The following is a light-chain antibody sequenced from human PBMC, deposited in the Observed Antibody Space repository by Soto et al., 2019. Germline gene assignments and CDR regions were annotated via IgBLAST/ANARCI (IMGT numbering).Light chain of an antibody. J-gene: IGKJ2*01. CDR2: KAS. V-gene: IGKV1-5*03. CDR1: QSVNNW. CDR3: QQYKSFAVYP. Sequence: DIQMTQSPSTLSASVGDRVTITCRASQSVNNWLAWYQQKPGKAPKLLIHKASTLESGVPSRFSGSGSGTEVTLSISSRQPDDFATYYCQQYKSFAVYPFGKGTKLEIK.